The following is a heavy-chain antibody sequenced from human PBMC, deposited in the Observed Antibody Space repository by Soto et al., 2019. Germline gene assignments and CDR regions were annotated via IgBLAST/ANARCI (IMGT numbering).Heavy chain of an antibody. CDR2: ISGSGGGT. V-gene: IGHV3-23*01. D-gene: IGHD6-19*01. J-gene: IGHJ3*02. CDR1: GFPFSNYA. CDR3: AKDLLLGAGTSDFDI. Sequence: HPGGSLRLSCADSGFPFSNYAMTWVRHAPGKGLEKVSVISGSGGGTYYADSVKGGFTIYRDNSKNTQYLQMNSLRAEDTGVYYCAKDLLLGAGTSDFDIWGQGTMVTVSS.